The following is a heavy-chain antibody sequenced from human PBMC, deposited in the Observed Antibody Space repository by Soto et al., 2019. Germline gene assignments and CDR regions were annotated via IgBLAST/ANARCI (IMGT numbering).Heavy chain of an antibody. CDR2: ISYDGSNK. J-gene: IGHJ4*02. V-gene: IGHV3-30*18. CDR1: GFTFSSYG. Sequence: QVQLVESGGGVVQPGRSLRLSCAASGFTFSSYGMHWVRQAPGKGLEWVAVISYDGSNKYYADSVKGRFTISRDNSKNTLYLQMNSLRAEDTAVYYCAKDLIVAAENYFDYWGQGTLVTVSS. CDR3: AKDLIVAAENYFDY. D-gene: IGHD6-13*01.